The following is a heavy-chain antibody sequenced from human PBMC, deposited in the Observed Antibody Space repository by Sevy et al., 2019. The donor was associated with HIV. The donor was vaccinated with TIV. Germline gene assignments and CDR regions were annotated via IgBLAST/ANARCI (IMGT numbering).Heavy chain of an antibody. J-gene: IGHJ5*02. Sequence: SETLSLTCTVSGGSVSSGSYYWSWIRQPPGKGLEWIGYIYYSGSTNYNPSLKSRVTISVDTSKNQFSLMLSSVTAADTAVYYCAGTYMTTGFDPWGQGTLVTVSS. V-gene: IGHV4-61*01. CDR1: GGSVSSGSYY. CDR3: AGTYMTTGFDP. D-gene: IGHD4-4*01. CDR2: IYYSGST.